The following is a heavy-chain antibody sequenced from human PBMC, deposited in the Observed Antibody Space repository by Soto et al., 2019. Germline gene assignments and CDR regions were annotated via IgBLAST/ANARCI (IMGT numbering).Heavy chain of an antibody. CDR3: ARGGSGWKALNWFDP. CDR2: INHSGST. Sequence: SETLSLTCAVYGGSFSGYYWTWIRQPPGKGLEWIGEINHSGSTNYNPSLKSRVTISVDTSQNHFSLRLNAVTAADTATYYCARGGSGWKALNWFDPWGQGIMVTVSS. V-gene: IGHV4-34*01. CDR1: GGSFSGYY. J-gene: IGHJ5*02. D-gene: IGHD6-19*01.